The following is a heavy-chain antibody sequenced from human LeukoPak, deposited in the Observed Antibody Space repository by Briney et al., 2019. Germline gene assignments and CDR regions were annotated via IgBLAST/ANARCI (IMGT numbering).Heavy chain of an antibody. D-gene: IGHD3-10*01. CDR2: ISSSGSTI. Sequence: GGSLRLSCAASGFTFSDYYMNWIRQAPGKGLEWISYISSSGSTIYYADSVKGQFTISRDNAKKSLYLQMNSLRAEDTAVYYCARSRNYGSGSYNYWGQGTLVTVSS. CDR1: GFTFSDYY. V-gene: IGHV3-11*01. J-gene: IGHJ4*02. CDR3: ARSRNYGSGSYNY.